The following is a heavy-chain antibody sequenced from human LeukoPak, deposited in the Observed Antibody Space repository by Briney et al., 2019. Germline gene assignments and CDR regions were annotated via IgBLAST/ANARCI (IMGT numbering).Heavy chain of an antibody. V-gene: IGHV1-18*01. Sequence: GASVKVSCKASGYTFTSYGISWVRQAPGQGLEWMGWISAYNGNTNYAQKFQGRVTMTRDTSISTAYMELSRLRSDDTAVYYCAKEFSPGDGSGSYYFGAGYYYYGMDVWGQGTTVTVSS. D-gene: IGHD3-10*01. CDR3: AKEFSPGDGSGSYYFGAGYYYYGMDV. CDR2: ISAYNGNT. CDR1: GYTFTSYG. J-gene: IGHJ6*02.